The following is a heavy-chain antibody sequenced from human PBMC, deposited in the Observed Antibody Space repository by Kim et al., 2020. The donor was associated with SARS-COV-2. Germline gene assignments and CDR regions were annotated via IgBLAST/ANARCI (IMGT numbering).Heavy chain of an antibody. D-gene: IGHD6-13*01. V-gene: IGHV4-59*01. J-gene: IGHJ4*02. CDR3: ASFGGIAAAGNFDY. Sequence: NPSLKGRVTVSVDTSKNQFSLKLSSVTAADTAVYYCASFGGIAAAGNFDYWGQGTLVTVSS.